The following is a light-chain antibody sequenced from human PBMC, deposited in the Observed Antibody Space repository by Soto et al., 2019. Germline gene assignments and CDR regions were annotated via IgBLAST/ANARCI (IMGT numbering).Light chain of an antibody. J-gene: IGKJ4*01. CDR3: QQYGSPPHT. CDR2: DAS. Sequence: EIVLTQSPDTLSLSPGERATRSCRASQCVSSNYLAWYQQKPVQAPRFLIYDASSNATSIPDWFSGSRSGTSLSLTISTLAIKDFAVYYCQQYGSPPHTIGRGTKVEIK. V-gene: IGKV3-20*01. CDR1: QCVSSNY.